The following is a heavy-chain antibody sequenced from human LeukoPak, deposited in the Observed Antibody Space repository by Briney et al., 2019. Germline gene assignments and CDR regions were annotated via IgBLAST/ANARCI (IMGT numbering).Heavy chain of an antibody. CDR2: ISGSGDST. CDR3: AILTGGHSSGYY. J-gene: IGHJ4*02. D-gene: IGHD6-19*01. V-gene: IGHV3-23*01. CDR1: GFTFSSYA. Sequence: KAGGSLRLSCAASGFTFSSYAMNWVRQAPGKGLEWVSTISGSGDSTYYADSVKGRFTISRDNSRNTLYLQMNSLRAEDAAVYYCAILTGGHSSGYYWDQGTLVTVSS.